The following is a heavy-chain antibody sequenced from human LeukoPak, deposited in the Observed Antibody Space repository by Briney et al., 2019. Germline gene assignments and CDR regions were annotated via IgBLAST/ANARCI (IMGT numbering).Heavy chain of an antibody. CDR2: ISWNSGSI. Sequence: PGRSLRLSCAASGFTFDDYAMHWVRQALGKGLEWVSGISWNSGSIGYADSVKGRFTISRDNAKNSLYLQMNSLRAEDTALYYCAKGSGYSYGTIVDYWGQGTLVTVSS. CDR1: GFTFDDYA. CDR3: AKGSGYSYGTIVDY. D-gene: IGHD5-18*01. J-gene: IGHJ4*02. V-gene: IGHV3-9*01.